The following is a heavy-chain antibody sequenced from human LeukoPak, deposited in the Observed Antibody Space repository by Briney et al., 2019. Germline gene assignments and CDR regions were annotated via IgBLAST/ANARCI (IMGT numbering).Heavy chain of an antibody. V-gene: IGHV3-7*05. CDR1: GFTFSNYW. J-gene: IGHJ4*02. CDR3: GRIVYGNYV. D-gene: IGHD5/OR15-5a*01. CDR2: IKEDGSEK. Sequence: GGSLRLSCAASGFTFSNYWMSWVRQAPGKGLEWVANIKEDGSEKHYVDSLKGRFTISRDNTKNSLYLEVNSLRAEDTAVYYCGRIVYGNYVWGQGALVTVSS.